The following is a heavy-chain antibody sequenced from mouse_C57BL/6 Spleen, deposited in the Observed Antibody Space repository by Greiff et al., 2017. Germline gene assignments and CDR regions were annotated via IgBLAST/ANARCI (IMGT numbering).Heavy chain of an antibody. V-gene: IGHV1-18*01. CDR3: ARFPYYDDCSSYRYFDV. J-gene: IGHJ1*03. D-gene: IGHD1-1*01. CDR1: GYTFTDYN. Sequence: VQLQQSGPELVKPGASVKIPCKASGYTFTDYNMDWVKQSHGKSLEWIGDINPNNGGTIYNQKFKGKATLTVDKSSSTAYMELRSLTSEDTAVYYCARFPYYDDCSSYRYFDVWGTGTTVTVSS. CDR2: INPNNGGT.